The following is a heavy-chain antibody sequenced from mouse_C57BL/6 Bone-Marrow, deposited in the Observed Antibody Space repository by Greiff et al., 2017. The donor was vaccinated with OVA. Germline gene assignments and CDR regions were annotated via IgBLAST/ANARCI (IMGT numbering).Heavy chain of an antibody. V-gene: IGHV1-82*01. CDR3: ARGNYGSSYYFDY. CDR2: IYPGDGDT. D-gene: IGHD1-1*01. Sequence: QVQLQQSGPELVKPGASVKISCKASGYAFSSSWMNWVKQRPGKGLEWIGRIYPGDGDTTYNGKFKGKATLTADKSSSTAYMQLSSLTSEDSAVYFCARGNYGSSYYFDYWGQGTTLTVSS. CDR1: GYAFSSSW. J-gene: IGHJ2*01.